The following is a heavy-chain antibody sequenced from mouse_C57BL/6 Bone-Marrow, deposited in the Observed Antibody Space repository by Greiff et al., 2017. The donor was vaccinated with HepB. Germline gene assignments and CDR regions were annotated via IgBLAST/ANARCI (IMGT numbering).Heavy chain of an antibody. J-gene: IGHJ4*01. V-gene: IGHV1-64*01. CDR3: ARPLYVRAMDY. CDR2: IHPNSGST. CDR1: GYTFTSYW. D-gene: IGHD1-1*01. Sequence: QVQLKESGAELVKPGASVKLSCKASGYTFTSYWMHWVKQRPGQGLEWIGMIHPNSGSTNYNEKFKSKATLTVDKSSSTTYMQLSSLTSEDSAVYYCARPLYVRAMDYWGQGTSVTVSS.